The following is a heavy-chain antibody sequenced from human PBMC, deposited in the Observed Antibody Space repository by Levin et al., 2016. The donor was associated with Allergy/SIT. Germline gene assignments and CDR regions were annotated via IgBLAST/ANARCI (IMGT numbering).Heavy chain of an antibody. CDR3: TTGHNVLRFLEWLGYYGMDV. V-gene: IGHV3-15*01. J-gene: IGHJ6*02. D-gene: IGHD3-3*01. Sequence: WIRQPPGKGLEWVGRIKSKTDGGTTDYAAPVKGRFTISRDDSKNTLYLQMNSLKTEDTAVYYCTTGHNVLRFLEWLGYYGMDVWGQGTTVTVSS. CDR2: IKSKTDGGTT.